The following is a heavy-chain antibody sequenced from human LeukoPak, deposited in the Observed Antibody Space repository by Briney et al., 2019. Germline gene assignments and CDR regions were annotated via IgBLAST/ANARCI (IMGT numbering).Heavy chain of an antibody. Sequence: SGGSLRLSRLASGFTFSDFSMNWVRQAPGKGSEGGLHPGGGDGVNTYYADSVKGRLTISSDNPKRTKYVQLTKLRPHGPAVYFCAKDMIRRNGVSDPFDIWGQGTMVTVSS. J-gene: IGHJ3*02. CDR3: AKDMIRRNGVSDPFDI. CDR2: PGGGDGVNT. D-gene: IGHD5-24*01. CDR1: GFTFSDFS. V-gene: IGHV3-23*01.